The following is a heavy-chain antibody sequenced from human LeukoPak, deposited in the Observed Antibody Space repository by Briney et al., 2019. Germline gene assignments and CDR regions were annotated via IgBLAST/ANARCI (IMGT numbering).Heavy chain of an antibody. J-gene: IGHJ3*02. CDR3: ASPIAAAGTGDAFDI. CDR1: GGTFSSYA. D-gene: IGHD6-13*01. CDR2: IIPIFGTA. Sequence: SVKVSCKASGGTFSSYAISWVRQAPGQGLEWMGGIIPIFGTANYAQKFQGRVTITADESTSTVYMELSSLRSEDTAVYYCASPIAAAGTGDAFDIWGQETKVTVSS. V-gene: IGHV1-69*13.